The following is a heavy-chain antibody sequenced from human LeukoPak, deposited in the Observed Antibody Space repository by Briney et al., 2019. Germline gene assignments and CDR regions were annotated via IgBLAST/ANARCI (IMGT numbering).Heavy chain of an antibody. Sequence: GGSLRLSCVVSGFTFGSSWMSWVRQAPGEGLEWVTNIKQDGSEKYYVDSVKGRFTISRDNSRNSLYLDINSLRTEDTAVYYCAKDRDSNWYPYFEYWGQGTLITVSS. CDR1: GFTFGSSW. D-gene: IGHD4-11*01. J-gene: IGHJ4*02. CDR3: AKDRDSNWYPYFEY. V-gene: IGHV3-7*03. CDR2: IKQDGSEK.